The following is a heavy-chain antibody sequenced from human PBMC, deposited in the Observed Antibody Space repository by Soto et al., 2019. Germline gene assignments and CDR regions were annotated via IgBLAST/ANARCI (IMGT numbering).Heavy chain of an antibody. CDR2: TYYSGST. J-gene: IGHJ4*02. D-gene: IGHD3-10*01. V-gene: IGHV4-39*01. CDR3: ASGSGGN. CDR1: GGSISSSSYY. Sequence: QLQLQESGPGLVKPSETLSLTCTVSGGSISSSSYYWGWIRQPPGKGLEWIGSTYYSGSTYYNPSLKSRVTISVDTSKNQCSLKLSSLTAADTAVYYCASGSGGNWGQGTLVTVSS.